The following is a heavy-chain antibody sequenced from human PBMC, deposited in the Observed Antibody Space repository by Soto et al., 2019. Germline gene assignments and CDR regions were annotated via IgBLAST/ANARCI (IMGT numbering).Heavy chain of an antibody. CDR1: GFTFSSYG. CDR3: ATDNPPVGYCSGGSCYPYTYDYYYRMDV. CDR2: ISYDGSNK. Sequence: PGGSLRLSCAASGFTFSSYGMHWVRQAPGKGLEWVAVISYDGSNKYYADSVKGRFTISRDISKNTLYLQMNSLRAEDTAVYYCATDNPPVGYCSGGSCYPYTYDYYYRMDVWGQGTTVTVSS. J-gene: IGHJ6*02. V-gene: IGHV3-30*03. D-gene: IGHD2-15*01.